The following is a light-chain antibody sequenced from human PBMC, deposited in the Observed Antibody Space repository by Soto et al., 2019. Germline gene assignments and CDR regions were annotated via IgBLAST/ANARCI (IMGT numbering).Light chain of an antibody. CDR3: QQYGSSLFT. J-gene: IGKJ2*01. CDR1: QSVSSCY. CDR2: GAS. V-gene: IGKV3-20*01. Sequence: EIVLTQSPGTLSLSTGERATLSCRASQSVSSCYLAWYQQKPGQAPRLLIYGASSRSTGIPDRFSGSGSGTDFTLSISRLEPEDYAVYYCQQYGSSLFTFGQGTKLEI.